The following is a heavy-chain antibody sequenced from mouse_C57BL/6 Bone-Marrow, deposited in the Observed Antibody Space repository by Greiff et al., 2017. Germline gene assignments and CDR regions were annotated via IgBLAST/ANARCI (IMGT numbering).Heavy chain of an antibody. D-gene: IGHD1-1*01. CDR3: ANYYGSSYI. CDR1: GYTFTSYG. Sequence: QVQLQPSGAELARPGASVKLSCKASGYTFTSYGISWVKQRTGQGLEWIGEIYPRSGNTYYNEKFKGKATLTADKSSSTAYMELRSLTSEDSAVYFCANYYGSSYIWGQGTSVTVSS. V-gene: IGHV1-81*01. CDR2: IYPRSGNT. J-gene: IGHJ4*01.